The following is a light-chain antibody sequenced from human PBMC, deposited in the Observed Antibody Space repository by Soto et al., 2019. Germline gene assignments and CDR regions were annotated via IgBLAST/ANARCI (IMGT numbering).Light chain of an antibody. V-gene: IGLV2-23*02. CDR2: EVT. CDR3: FSYAGDSVYV. J-gene: IGLJ1*01. Sequence: QSLLTQPASVSGSPRRSITISCTGTNSDVGSYNLVSWFQQHPGKAPKLVIYEVTKRPSGVSDRFSGSKSGNTASLTISGLQAEDEADYYCFSYAGDSVYVFGTGTKVTVL. CDR1: NSDVGSYNL.